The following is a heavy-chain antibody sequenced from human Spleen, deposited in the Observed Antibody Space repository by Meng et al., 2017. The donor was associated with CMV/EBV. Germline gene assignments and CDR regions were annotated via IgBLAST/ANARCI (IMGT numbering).Heavy chain of an antibody. CDR3: AREGLTIFGRYGMDV. CDR2: ICYSGST. J-gene: IGHJ6*02. D-gene: IGHD3-3*01. CDR1: GDSISSSTYC. V-gene: IGHV4-39*01. Sequence: SETLSLTCTVSGDSISSSTYCWGWIRQPPGKGLEWIGSICYSGSTYYNASLKSRVTISVDTSKNQFSLKLNSVTAADTAVYYCAREGLTIFGRYGMDVWGQGTTVTVSS.